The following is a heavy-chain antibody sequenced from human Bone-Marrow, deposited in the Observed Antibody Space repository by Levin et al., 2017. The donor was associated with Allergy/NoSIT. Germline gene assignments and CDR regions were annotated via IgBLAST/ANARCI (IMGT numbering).Heavy chain of an antibody. J-gene: IGHJ1*01. CDR1: GFSFSGNS. V-gene: IGHV3-48*02. Sequence: PGGSLRLSCVVSGFSFSGNSMNWVRQAPGKGLEWVSYINNVSGTVYYADSVKGRFTISRDNAKSSLYLQMNSLRDDDTAVYYCTSNPYGDYAFISAYWGKGTLVKVSS. D-gene: IGHD4-17*01. CDR3: TSNPYGDYAFISAY. CDR2: INNVSGTV.